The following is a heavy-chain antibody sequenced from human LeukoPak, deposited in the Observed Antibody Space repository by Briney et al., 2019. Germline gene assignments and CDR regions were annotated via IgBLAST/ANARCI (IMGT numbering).Heavy chain of an antibody. CDR2: INPNSGGT. V-gene: IGHV1-2*02. J-gene: IGHJ4*02. Sequence: ASVKVSCKASGYTFTGYYIHWVRQDPGQGLEWMGWINPNSGGTKYAQKFQGRVTMTRDTSISTAYMELSRLRSDDTAVYYCAISPLNYYGSFDYWGQGTLVTVSS. CDR3: AISPLNYYGSFDY. D-gene: IGHD3-10*01. CDR1: GYTFTGYY.